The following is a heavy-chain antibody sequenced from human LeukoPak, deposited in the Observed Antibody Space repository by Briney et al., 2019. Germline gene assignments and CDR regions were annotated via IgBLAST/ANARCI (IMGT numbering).Heavy chain of an antibody. CDR2: IYPGDSDT. Sequence: GESLKISCKGSADSFTSCSVGRWRQMAGKGLEWRGIIYPGDSDTRYSPSFQGQVTISDDNSISTAYLQWRSLKASDPAMYYCASLTGWLPDYWGQGTLVTVSS. CDR3: ASLTGWLPDY. V-gene: IGHV5-51*01. CDR1: ADSFTSCS. J-gene: IGHJ4*02. D-gene: IGHD5-12*01.